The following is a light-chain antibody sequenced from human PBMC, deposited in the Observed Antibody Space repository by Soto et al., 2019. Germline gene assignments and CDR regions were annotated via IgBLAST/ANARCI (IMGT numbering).Light chain of an antibody. CDR3: AAWDDNLSGLYV. CDR1: ASTIGRNY. V-gene: IGLV1-47*01. J-gene: IGLJ1*01. CDR2: RNS. Sequence: QSVLTQSPSASGTPGQRVTISCSGSASTIGRNYVYWYRQLPGTAPKLLIYRNSQRPSGVPDRFSGSKSGTSASLAISGLRSEDEADYYCAAWDDNLSGLYVFGAGTKLTVL.